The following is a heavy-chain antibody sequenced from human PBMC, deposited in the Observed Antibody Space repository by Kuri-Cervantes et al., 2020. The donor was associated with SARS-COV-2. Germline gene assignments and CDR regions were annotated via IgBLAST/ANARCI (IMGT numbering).Heavy chain of an antibody. CDR3: AKTTMVQGVIISGWIDY. CDR2: IRSKANSYAT. V-gene: IGHV3-73*01. D-gene: IGHD3-10*01. J-gene: IGHJ4*02. CDR1: GFTFSGSA. Sequence: GESLKISCAASGFTFSGSAMHWVRQASGKGLEWVGRIRSKANSYATAYAASVKGRFTISRDDSKNTAYLQMNSLKTEDTAVYYCAKTTMVQGVIISGWIDYWGQGTLVTVSS.